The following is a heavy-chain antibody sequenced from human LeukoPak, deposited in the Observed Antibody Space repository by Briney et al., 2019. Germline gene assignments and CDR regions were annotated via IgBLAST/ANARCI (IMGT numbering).Heavy chain of an antibody. D-gene: IGHD6-13*01. J-gene: IGHJ6*03. Sequence: GESLKISCKASGYSFTSYWIAWVRQMPGKGLECMGIIYPGDSDTKYSPSFQGQVTISADKSISTAYLQWSSLKASDTAMYYCARPLGTASTAMDVWGKGTPVTVSS. CDR3: ARPLGTASTAMDV. V-gene: IGHV5-51*01. CDR2: IYPGDSDT. CDR1: GYSFTSYW.